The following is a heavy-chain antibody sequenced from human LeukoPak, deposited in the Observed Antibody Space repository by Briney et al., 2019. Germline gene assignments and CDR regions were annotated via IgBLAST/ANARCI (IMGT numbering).Heavy chain of an antibody. D-gene: IGHD3-10*01. J-gene: IGHJ4*02. V-gene: IGHV3-23*01. CDR2: ITGSGDGT. CDR1: GFTFNIYA. CDR3: AKERASGNYWGYFDS. Sequence: QSGGSLRLSCAASGFTFNIYAMSWVRQAPGKGLEWVAAITGSGDGTFSAGSVKGRFTTSRDNSTNTLYLQMDSLRVEDTAVYYCAKERASGNYWGYFDSWGQGTLVTVSS.